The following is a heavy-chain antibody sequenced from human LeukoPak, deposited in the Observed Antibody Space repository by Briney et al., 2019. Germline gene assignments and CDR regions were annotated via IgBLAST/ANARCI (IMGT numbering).Heavy chain of an antibody. Sequence: PSETLSLTCTVSGDSFSSYFWSWIRQPAGKGLEWIGRMYTSGITNSNPSLKSRVTMSVDTSKNQFSLNLTSVTAADTAVYFCARDLGGYPFFMDVWGRGTTVIVSS. CDR2: MYTSGIT. J-gene: IGHJ6*03. CDR1: GDSFSSYF. V-gene: IGHV4-4*07. D-gene: IGHD2-15*01. CDR3: ARDLGGYPFFMDV.